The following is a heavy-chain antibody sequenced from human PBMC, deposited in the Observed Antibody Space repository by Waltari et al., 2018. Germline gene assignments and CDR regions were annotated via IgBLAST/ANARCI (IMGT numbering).Heavy chain of an antibody. CDR3: AKDYYDSSGWDY. Sequence: EVQLVESGGGLVQPGGSLRLSCAASGFTFSSYAMRWVRQAPGKGLEWVSASSGSGGSTYYAYSVKGRVTISRDNSKNTRYLQMNSLRAEDTDVYYCAKDYYDSSGWDYWGQGTLVTVSS. V-gene: IGHV3-23*04. CDR2: SSGSGGST. J-gene: IGHJ4*02. D-gene: IGHD3-22*01. CDR1: GFTFSSYA.